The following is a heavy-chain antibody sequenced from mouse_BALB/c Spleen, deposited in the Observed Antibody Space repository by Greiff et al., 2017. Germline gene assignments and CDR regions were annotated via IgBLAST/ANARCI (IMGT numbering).Heavy chain of an antibody. J-gene: IGHJ3*01. CDR1: GFTFSSYA. V-gene: IGHV5-6-5*01. CDR2: ISSGGST. D-gene: IGHD2-4*01. Sequence: EVQLVESGGGLVKPGGSLKLSCAASGFTFSSYAMSWVRQTPEKRLEWVASISSGGSTYYPDSVKGRFTISRDNARNILYLQMSSLRSEDTAMYYCARVLITWFAYWGQGTLVTVSA. CDR3: ARVLITWFAY.